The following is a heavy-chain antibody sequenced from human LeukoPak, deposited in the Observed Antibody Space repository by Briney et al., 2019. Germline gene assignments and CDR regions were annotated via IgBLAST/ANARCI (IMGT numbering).Heavy chain of an antibody. V-gene: IGHV4-4*08. CDR3: ARSGFCSSSSCYEESYYYYMDV. Sequence: SETLSLTCTVFGDSISTFYWSWIRQPAGKGLEWIGHIYTSGSTNYNPSLKSRVTISVDTSKNQFSLKLSSVTAADTAVYYCARSGFCSSSSCYEESYYYYMDVWGKGTTVTISS. D-gene: IGHD2-2*01. CDR1: GDSISTFY. CDR2: IYTSGST. J-gene: IGHJ6*03.